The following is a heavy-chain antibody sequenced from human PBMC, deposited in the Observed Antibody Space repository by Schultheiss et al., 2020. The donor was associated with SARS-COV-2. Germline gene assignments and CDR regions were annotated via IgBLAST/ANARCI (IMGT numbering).Heavy chain of an antibody. D-gene: IGHD3-10*01. CDR3: AKSSRFDPLSTFDY. CDR2: ITGSGGTT. Sequence: GGSLRLSCAASGFTFSSYGMHWVRQAPGKGLEWVASITGSGGTTSYADSVKGRLTFSRDTSKNTLYLNMNSLRADDTAVYYCAKSSRFDPLSTFDYWGQGALVTVSS. J-gene: IGHJ4*02. CDR1: GFTFSSYG. V-gene: IGHV3-23*01.